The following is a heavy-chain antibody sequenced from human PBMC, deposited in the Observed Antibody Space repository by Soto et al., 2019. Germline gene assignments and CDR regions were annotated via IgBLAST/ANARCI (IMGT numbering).Heavy chain of an antibody. CDR2: ISSSSSTI. J-gene: IGHJ4*02. CDR1: GFTFSSYS. Sequence: GGSLRLSCAASGFTFSSYSMNWVRQAPGKGLEWVSYISSSSSTIYYADSVKGRFTISRDNAKNSLYLQMNSLRDEDTAVYYCARDPAVTTGAYSFFDYWGQGTLVTVSS. D-gene: IGHD4-17*01. V-gene: IGHV3-48*02. CDR3: ARDPAVTTGAYSFFDY.